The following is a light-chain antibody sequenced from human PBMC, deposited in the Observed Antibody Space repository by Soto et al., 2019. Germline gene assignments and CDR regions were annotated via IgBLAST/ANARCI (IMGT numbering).Light chain of an antibody. J-gene: IGKJ3*01. CDR1: QDIRSW. V-gene: IGKV1D-12*01. CDR2: AAS. Sequence: DIQMTQSPSSVSASVGDRVTINCRASQDIRSWLAWYQQKPGSAPQLLIYAASSVRRGVPSRFSGSGSGTDFALTISSLQPEDFASYYCQHSKSPGTFGPGTKVDI. CDR3: QHSKSPGT.